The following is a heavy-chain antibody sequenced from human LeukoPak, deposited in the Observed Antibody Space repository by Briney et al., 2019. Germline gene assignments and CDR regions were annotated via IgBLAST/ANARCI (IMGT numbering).Heavy chain of an antibody. J-gene: IGHJ6*03. D-gene: IGHD3-10*01. Sequence: PGGSLRLSCAASGFTFDDYAMHWVRQAPGKGLEWVPGISWNSFSIGYADSVKGRFTISRDNAKNSLYLQMNSLRAEDTALYYCAKSSGNYLNYYYYMDVWGKGTTVTISS. CDR1: GFTFDDYA. CDR3: AKSSGNYLNYYYYMDV. V-gene: IGHV3-9*01. CDR2: ISWNSFSI.